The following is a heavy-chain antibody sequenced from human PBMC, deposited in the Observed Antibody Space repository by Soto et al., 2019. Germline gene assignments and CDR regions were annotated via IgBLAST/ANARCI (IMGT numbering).Heavy chain of an antibody. J-gene: IGHJ5*02. CDR2: TYYRSKWYN. CDR1: GDSVSSNSAA. CDR3: AKACCSGGSCWAWSKWFDP. Sequence: QVQLQQSGPGLVKPSQTLSLTCAISGDSVSSNSAAWNWIRQSPSRGLEWLGRTYYRSKWYNDYEVSVKSRITINPDTSKNQFSLPLNSVTPEDTAVYYCAKACCSGGSCWAWSKWFDPWGQGTLVTVSS. D-gene: IGHD2-15*01. V-gene: IGHV6-1*01.